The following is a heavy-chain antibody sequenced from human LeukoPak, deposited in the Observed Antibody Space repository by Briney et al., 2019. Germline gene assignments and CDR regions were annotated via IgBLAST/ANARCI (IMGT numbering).Heavy chain of an antibody. CDR3: ASERLPDYDFWRGSAYYGMDV. J-gene: IGHJ6*02. CDR2: IYTSGST. V-gene: IGHV4-4*07. CDR1: GGSISSYY. Sequence: SETLSLTCTVSGGSISSYYWSWIRQPAGKGLEWIGRIYTSGSTNYNPSLKSRVTMSVDTSKNQFSLKLSSVTAADTAVYYCASERLPDYDFWRGSAYYGMDVWGQGTTVTVSS. D-gene: IGHD3-3*01.